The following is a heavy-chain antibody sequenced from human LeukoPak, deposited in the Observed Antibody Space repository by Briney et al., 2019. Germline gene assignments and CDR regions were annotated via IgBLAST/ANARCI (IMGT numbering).Heavy chain of an antibody. CDR3: ARDRGFGELDV. D-gene: IGHD3-10*01. CDR1: GVTVSSNY. CDR2: IYWTGKT. J-gene: IGHJ6*04. Sequence: GGSLRLSCAASGVTVSSNYIRWVRQAPGKGLEWVSLIYWTGKTYYADSVKGRLPIMGDNSKNSVYLQMNSLRAEDTAVYYCARDRGFGELDVWGKGTTVIVSS. V-gene: IGHV3-53*01.